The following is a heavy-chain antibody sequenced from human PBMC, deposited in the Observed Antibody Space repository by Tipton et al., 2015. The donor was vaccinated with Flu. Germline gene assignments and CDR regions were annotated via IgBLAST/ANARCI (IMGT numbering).Heavy chain of an antibody. V-gene: IGHV4-39*07. CDR1: GGSISSSSYY. D-gene: IGHD3-22*01. CDR3: ARGDSSGYYYDHYFDY. CDR2: IYYSGST. J-gene: IGHJ4*02. Sequence: TLSLTCTVSGGSISSSSYYWGWIRQPPGKGLEWIGSIYYSGSTYYNPSLKSRVTISVDMSKNQFSLKLSSVTAADTAVYYCARGDSSGYYYDHYFDYWGQGTLVTVSS.